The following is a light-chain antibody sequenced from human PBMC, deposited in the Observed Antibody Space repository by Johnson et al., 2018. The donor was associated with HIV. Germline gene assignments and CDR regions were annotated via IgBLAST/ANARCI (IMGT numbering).Light chain of an antibody. V-gene: IGLV1-51*01. CDR1: SSNIGNNY. CDR3: GTLDNSLGGAV. CDR2: DNN. J-gene: IGLJ1*01. Sequence: SALTQPPSVSAAAGQKVTIPRSGSSSNIGNNYVAWYQQVPGTAPKLLIYDNNKRPPGIPDRFSGPKSGPLATRGITGIQTGDEADYSCGTLDNSLGGAVFETGTKVTVL.